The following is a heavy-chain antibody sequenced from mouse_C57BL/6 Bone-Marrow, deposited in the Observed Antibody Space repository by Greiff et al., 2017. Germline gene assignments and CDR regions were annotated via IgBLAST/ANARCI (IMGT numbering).Heavy chain of an antibody. CDR2: IYPRSGNT. CDR1: GYTFTSYG. V-gene: IGHV1-81*01. D-gene: IGHD1-1*01. CDR3: ARGLLRSY. Sequence: QVHVKQSGAELARPGASVKLSCKASGYTFTSYGISWVKQRTGQGLEWIGEIYPRSGNTYSNEKFKGKATLTADKSSSTAYMELRSLTSEDAAVYFCARGLLRSYWGQGTTLTVSS. J-gene: IGHJ2*01.